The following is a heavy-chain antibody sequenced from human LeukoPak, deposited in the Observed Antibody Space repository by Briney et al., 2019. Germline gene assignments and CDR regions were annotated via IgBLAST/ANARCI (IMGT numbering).Heavy chain of an antibody. Sequence: ASVKVSCKASGYTFTGYYMHWVRQAPGQGLEWMGWINPNSGGTNYAQKFQGRVTMTRDTSISTAYMELSRLRSDDTAVYYCARDVNYDFWSGYIHYFDYWGQGTLVTVSS. CDR2: INPNSGGT. D-gene: IGHD3-3*01. CDR3: ARDVNYDFWSGYIHYFDY. V-gene: IGHV1-2*02. J-gene: IGHJ4*02. CDR1: GYTFTGYY.